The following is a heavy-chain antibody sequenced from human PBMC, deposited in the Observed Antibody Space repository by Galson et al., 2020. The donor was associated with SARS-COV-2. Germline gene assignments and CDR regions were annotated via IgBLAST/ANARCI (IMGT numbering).Heavy chain of an antibody. D-gene: IGHD3-22*01. CDR3: ARDTYDSSGLGINHYYYYGMDV. V-gene: IGHV3-7*01. Sequence: GGSLRLSCAASGFTFSSYWMSWVRQAPGKGLEWVANIKQDGSEKYYVDSVKGRFTISRDNAKNSLYLQMNSLRAEDTAVYYCARDTYDSSGLGINHYYYYGMDVWGQGTTVTVSS. J-gene: IGHJ6*02. CDR2: IKQDGSEK. CDR1: GFTFSSYW.